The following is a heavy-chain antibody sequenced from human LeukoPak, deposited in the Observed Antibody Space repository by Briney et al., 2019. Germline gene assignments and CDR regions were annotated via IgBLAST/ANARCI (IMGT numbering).Heavy chain of an antibody. Sequence: PSETLSLTCSVSGGSINSYWWSWIRQPAGKGLEFIGRIYTTGMINYNPSLKSRVSMSVDTSKNQFSLELRSVTAADTAVYFCARAGYTISSYRFDYWGQGALVTVSS. CDR1: GGSINSYW. CDR3: ARAGYTISSYRFDY. J-gene: IGHJ4*02. CDR2: IYTTGMI. D-gene: IGHD3-16*02. V-gene: IGHV4-4*07.